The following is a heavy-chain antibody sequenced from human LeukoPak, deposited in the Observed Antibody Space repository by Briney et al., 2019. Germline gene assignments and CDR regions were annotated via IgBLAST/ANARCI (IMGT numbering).Heavy chain of an antibody. J-gene: IGHJ6*03. V-gene: IGHV4-4*07. CDR3: ARDYYYDSSGLGYYYMDV. Sequence: PSETLSLTCTVSGGSISSYYWSWIRQPAGKGLEWIGRIYTSGSTNYSPSLKSRVTMSVDTSKNQFSLKLSSVTAADTAVYYCARDYYYDSSGLGYYYMDVWGKGTTVTVSS. D-gene: IGHD3-22*01. CDR1: GGSISSYY. CDR2: IYTSGST.